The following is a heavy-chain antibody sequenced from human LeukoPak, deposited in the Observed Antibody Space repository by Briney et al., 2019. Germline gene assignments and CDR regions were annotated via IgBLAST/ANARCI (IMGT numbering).Heavy chain of an antibody. CDR2: ILVGSGNT. V-gene: IGHV1-58*02. Sequence: GTSVKVSCKASGFTFTSSAMQWVRQARGQRLEWIGWILVGSGNTNYAQKFQERVTITRDMSTSTAYMELSSLRSEDTAVYYCAADLGSSGWSNRGDYWGQGTLVTVSS. CDR1: GFTFTSSA. CDR3: AADLGSSGWSNRGDY. J-gene: IGHJ4*02. D-gene: IGHD6-19*01.